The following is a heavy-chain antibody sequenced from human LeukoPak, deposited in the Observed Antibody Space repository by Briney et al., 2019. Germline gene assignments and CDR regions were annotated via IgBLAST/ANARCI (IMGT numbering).Heavy chain of an antibody. CDR1: GYTFTSYY. V-gene: IGHV1-46*01. CDR2: INPSGGST. CDR3: ARVEDYYFDY. J-gene: IGHJ4*02. Sequence: ASVKVSCKASGYTFTSYYMHWVRQAPGQGLEWMGIINPSGGSTSYAQKFQGRVTITADESTSTAYMELSSLRSEDTAVYYCARVEDYYFDYWGQGTLVTVSS. D-gene: IGHD3-3*01.